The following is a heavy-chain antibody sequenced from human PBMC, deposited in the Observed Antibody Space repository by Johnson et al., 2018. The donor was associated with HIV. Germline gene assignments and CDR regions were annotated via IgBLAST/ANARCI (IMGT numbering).Heavy chain of an antibody. Sequence: VQLVESGGGVVRPGGSLRLSCAASGFTVSSNYMSWVRQAPGKGLEWVSVIYSGGSTYYADSVKGRFTISRDNSKNTLYLQINSLRAEDTAVYYCARAWVNYYDSPDAFDIWGQGTMVTVSS. CDR2: IYSGGST. J-gene: IGHJ3*02. CDR3: ARAWVNYYDSPDAFDI. D-gene: IGHD3-22*01. CDR1: GFTVSSNY. V-gene: IGHV3-66*01.